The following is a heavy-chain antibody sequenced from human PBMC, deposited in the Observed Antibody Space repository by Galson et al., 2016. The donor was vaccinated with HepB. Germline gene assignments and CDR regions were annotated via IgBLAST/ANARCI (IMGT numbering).Heavy chain of an antibody. D-gene: IGHD1-20*01. J-gene: IGHJ5*01. Sequence: SLRLSCAASGFTFTSYAMSWVRQAPGKGLEWLSSVSGSGGSTCYADSVRGRFIISRDSSENTLYLQMNTLRGDDTALYYCAKAGYNSHDRNHWFESWGQGTLVTVSS. V-gene: IGHV3-23*01. CDR3: AKAGYNSHDRNHWFES. CDR1: GFTFTSYA. CDR2: VSGSGGST.